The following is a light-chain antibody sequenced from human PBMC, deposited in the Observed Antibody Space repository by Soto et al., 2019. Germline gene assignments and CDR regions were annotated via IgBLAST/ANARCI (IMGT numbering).Light chain of an antibody. CDR1: QSISSW. J-gene: IGKJ1*01. V-gene: IGKV1-5*01. Sequence: IQSTQCRSTLSESLGDRVTITCRASQSISSWLAWYQQKPGKAPKLLIYDASSLESGVPSRFSGSGSGTEFTLTISSLQPDDFATYYCQQSYSYSEAFGQGTKVDI. CDR3: QQSYSYSEA. CDR2: DAS.